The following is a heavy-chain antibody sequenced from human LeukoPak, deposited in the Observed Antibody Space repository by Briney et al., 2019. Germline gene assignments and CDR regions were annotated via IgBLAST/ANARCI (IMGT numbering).Heavy chain of an antibody. J-gene: IGHJ4*02. V-gene: IGHV3-23*01. CDR2: ISGSGGST. CDR3: AKDLCSGGSCLHRNSLFDY. D-gene: IGHD2-15*01. CDR1: GFTFSSYA. Sequence: GGYLRLSCAASGFTFSSYAMNWVRQAPGKGLEWVSSISGSGGSTNYADSVKGRFTISRDNSKNTLYLQMNSLRTEDTAVYYCAKDLCSGGSCLHRNSLFDYWGQGTLVTVSS.